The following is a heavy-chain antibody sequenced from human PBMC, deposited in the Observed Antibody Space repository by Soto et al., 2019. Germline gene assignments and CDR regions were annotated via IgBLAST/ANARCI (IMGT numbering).Heavy chain of an antibody. CDR3: ARAVVVVPAAMISSAFDI. Sequence: SETLSLTCAVYGGSFSGYYWSWIRQPPGKGLEWIGEINHSGSTNYNPSLKSRVTISVDTSKNQFSLKLSSVTAADTAVYYCARAVVVVPAAMISSAFDIWGQGTMVTVSS. CDR2: INHSGST. V-gene: IGHV4-34*01. D-gene: IGHD2-2*01. J-gene: IGHJ3*02. CDR1: GGSFSGYY.